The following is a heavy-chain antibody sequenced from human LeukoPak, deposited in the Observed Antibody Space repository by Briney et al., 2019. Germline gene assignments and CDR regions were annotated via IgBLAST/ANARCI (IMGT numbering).Heavy chain of an antibody. CDR2: IYSGGGT. CDR3: TRENWDTADY. J-gene: IGHJ4*02. Sequence: GGSLRLSCAASGFTVRGNYMSWVRQAPGNGLEWVSVIYSGGGTSYADSVKGRFTISRDDSKSIAYLQMNSLKTEDTAVYYCTRENWDTADYWGQGTLVTVSS. V-gene: IGHV3-53*01. D-gene: IGHD5-18*01. CDR1: GFTVRGNY.